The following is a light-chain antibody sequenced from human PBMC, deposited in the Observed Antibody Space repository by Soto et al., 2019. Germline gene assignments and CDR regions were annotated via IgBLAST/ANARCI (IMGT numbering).Light chain of an antibody. CDR2: DAS. V-gene: IGKV3-11*01. J-gene: IGKJ3*01. Sequence: EIVLTQSPGTLSLSAGERATLSCRASQSVSSYLAWYQQKPGQAPRLLIYDASNRATGIPARFSGSGSGTDFTLTISSLEPEDLAVYYCQQRSNWPLFTFGPGTKVDIK. CDR1: QSVSSY. CDR3: QQRSNWPLFT.